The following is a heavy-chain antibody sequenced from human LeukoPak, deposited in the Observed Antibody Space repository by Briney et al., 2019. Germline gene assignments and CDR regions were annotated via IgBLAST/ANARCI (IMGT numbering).Heavy chain of an antibody. CDR3: AKSPRSGSPKMGWFDP. CDR1: GFSLSDYY. D-gene: IGHD1-26*01. J-gene: IGHJ5*02. Sequence: GGSLRLSCVASGFSLSDYYMSWIRQAPGKGLEWVSYIGSTIYYTDSVKGRFTISRDNAKNSLYLQMNSLRAEDTAVYYCAKSPRSGSPKMGWFDPWGQGTLVTVSS. V-gene: IGHV3-11*01. CDR2: IGSTI.